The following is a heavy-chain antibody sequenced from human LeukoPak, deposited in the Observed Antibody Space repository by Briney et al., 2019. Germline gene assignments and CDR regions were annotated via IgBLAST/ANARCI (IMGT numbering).Heavy chain of an antibody. CDR3: AREPTTVTPGY. D-gene: IGHD4-17*01. CDR2: ISSSSSYI. V-gene: IGHV3-21*01. CDR1: GFTFSSYS. J-gene: IGHJ4*02. Sequence: GGSLRLSCAASGFTFSSYSMNWVRQAPGEGLEWVSSISSSSSYIYYADSVKGRFTISRDNAKNSLYLQMNSLRAEDTAVYYCAREPTTVTPGYWGQGTLVTVSS.